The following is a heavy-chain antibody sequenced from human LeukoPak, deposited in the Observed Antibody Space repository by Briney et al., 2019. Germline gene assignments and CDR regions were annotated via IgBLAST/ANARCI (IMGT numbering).Heavy chain of an antibody. D-gene: IGHD3-22*01. CDR1: GYSFTSYW. CDR3: ARHGGYDSSGYYYGY. V-gene: IGHV5-51*01. Sequence: GESLKICCKGSGYSFTSYWVGWVRQMPGKGLEWMGIIYPGDSDTRYSPSFQGQVTISADKSISTAYLQWSSLKASDTAMYYCARHGGYDSSGYYYGYWGQGTLVTVSS. J-gene: IGHJ4*02. CDR2: IYPGDSDT.